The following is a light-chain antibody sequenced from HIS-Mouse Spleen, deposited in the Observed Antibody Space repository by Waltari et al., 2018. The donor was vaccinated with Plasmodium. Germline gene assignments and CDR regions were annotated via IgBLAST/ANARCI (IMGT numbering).Light chain of an antibody. Sequence: AIQMTQSPSSLSASVVDRVTITCRASQGIINDLGWYQQKPGKAPKLLISAAYSLQSGVPSRFSGSGSGTDFTLTISRLQPEDFATYYCLQDYNYPYTFGQGTKLEIK. CDR2: AAY. J-gene: IGKJ2*01. CDR1: QGIIND. CDR3: LQDYNYPYT. V-gene: IGKV1-6*01.